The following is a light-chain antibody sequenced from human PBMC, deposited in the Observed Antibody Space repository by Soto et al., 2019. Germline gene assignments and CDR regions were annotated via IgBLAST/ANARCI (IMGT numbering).Light chain of an antibody. J-gene: IGKJ4*01. CDR2: SAS. CDR1: QSVSSDY. CDR3: QQYGSSPLT. V-gene: IGKV3-20*01. Sequence: EVVLTQSPGTLSLSPGDRATLSCRASQSVSSDYLAWYQQRPGQAPRLLIYSASSRATGFPDRFTGSGSGTDFTLTISRQEPEDVAVYYCQQYGSSPLTFGGGTKVEIK.